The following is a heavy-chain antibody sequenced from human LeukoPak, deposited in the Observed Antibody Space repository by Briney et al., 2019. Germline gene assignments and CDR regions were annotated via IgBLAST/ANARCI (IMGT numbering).Heavy chain of an antibody. V-gene: IGHV4-59*01. CDR1: AHSISSYY. Sequence: SQTLSLTCTVAAHSISSYYGSWIRQPPGKGLEWIGYIYYSGSTNYNPSLKSRVTISVDTSKNQFSLKLSSVTAADTAVYYCARDTYYYDSRSPRDAFDIWGQGTMVTVSS. J-gene: IGHJ3*02. CDR2: IYYSGST. D-gene: IGHD3-22*01. CDR3: ARDTYYYDSRSPRDAFDI.